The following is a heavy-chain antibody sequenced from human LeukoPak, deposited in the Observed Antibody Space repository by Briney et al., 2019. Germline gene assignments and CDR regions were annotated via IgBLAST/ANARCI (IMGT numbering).Heavy chain of an antibody. J-gene: IGHJ5*02. CDR3: ARGVNYHGSGSYLRDWFDP. V-gene: IGHV3-21*01. Sequence: GGSLRLSCAASGFTFSTYNMNWLRQAPGKGLEWVSSITSGETYIYYADSVKGRFTISRDNAKNSLFLQVNSLRAEDTAVYYCARGVNYHGSGSYLRDWFDPWGQGTLVTVSS. CDR1: GFTFSTYN. CDR2: ITSGETYI. D-gene: IGHD3-10*01.